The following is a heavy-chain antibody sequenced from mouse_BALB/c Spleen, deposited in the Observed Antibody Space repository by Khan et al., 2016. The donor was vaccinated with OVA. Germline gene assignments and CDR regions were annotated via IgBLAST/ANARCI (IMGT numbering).Heavy chain of an antibody. CDR2: IDPENGND. CDR1: GFNIKDYY. D-gene: IGHD3-1*01. V-gene: IGHV14-1*02. CDR3: AGSGYEAWFAY. J-gene: IGHJ3*01. Sequence: VQLKQSGAELVRPGALVKLSCKASGFNIKDYYIHWVKQRPEQGLEWIGWIDPENGNDIYDPKFQGKASITADTSSNTAYLQLDSLTSEDNAVYYCAGSGYEAWFAYWGQGTLVSVSA.